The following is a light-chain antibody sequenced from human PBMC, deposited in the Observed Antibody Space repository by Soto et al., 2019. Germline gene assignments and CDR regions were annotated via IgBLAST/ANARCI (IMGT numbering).Light chain of an antibody. CDR2: AAS. Sequence: DIQMTQSPSSLSASVGDRVTITCRASQSISSYLNWYQQKPGKAPKLLIYAASRLQSGVPSRFSGSGSGKDFTLTISSLQPEDFATYYGQQSYSTPFTFGQGTRLEIK. J-gene: IGKJ5*01. CDR1: QSISSY. CDR3: QQSYSTPFT. V-gene: IGKV1-39*01.